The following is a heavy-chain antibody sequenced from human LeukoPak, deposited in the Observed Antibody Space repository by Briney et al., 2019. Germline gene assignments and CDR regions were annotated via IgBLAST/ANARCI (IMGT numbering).Heavy chain of an antibody. CDR2: IIPILGIA. CDR3: ARDVVVVPAVGRYNWFDP. Sequence: SVTVSCTASGGTFSSYAISWVRQAPGQGLEWMGRIIPILGIANYAQKFQGRVTITADKSTSTAYMELSSLRSEDTAVYYCARDVVVVPAVGRYNWFDPWGQGTLVTVSS. D-gene: IGHD2-2*01. V-gene: IGHV1-69*04. CDR1: GGTFSSYA. J-gene: IGHJ5*02.